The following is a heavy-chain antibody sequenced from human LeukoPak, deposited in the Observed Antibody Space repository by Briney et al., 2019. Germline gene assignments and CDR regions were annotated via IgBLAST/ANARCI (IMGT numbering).Heavy chain of an antibody. J-gene: IGHJ4*02. CDR2: IYYSGST. V-gene: IGHV4-59*01. CDR1: GGSISSYY. Sequence: SETLSLTCTVSGGSISSYYWSWIRQPPGKGLEWIGYIYYSGSTNYNPSLKSRVTISVDTSKNQFSLKLSSVTAADTAVYYCAGGVDSLAMDYWGQGTLVTVSS. D-gene: IGHD2-2*01. CDR3: AGGVDSLAMDY.